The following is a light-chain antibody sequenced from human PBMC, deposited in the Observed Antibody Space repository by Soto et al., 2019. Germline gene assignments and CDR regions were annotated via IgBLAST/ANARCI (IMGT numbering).Light chain of an antibody. V-gene: IGLV1-47*01. Sequence: QSVLTQPPSASGTPGQRVTISCSGSRSNIGNNYVHWYQQLPGTAPKLLIYRSNQRPSGVPDRFSGSKFGTSASLAISGLRSEDEADYHCAAWDDSLSGWVFGGGTKVTVL. J-gene: IGLJ3*02. CDR3: AAWDDSLSGWV. CDR2: RSN. CDR1: RSNIGNNY.